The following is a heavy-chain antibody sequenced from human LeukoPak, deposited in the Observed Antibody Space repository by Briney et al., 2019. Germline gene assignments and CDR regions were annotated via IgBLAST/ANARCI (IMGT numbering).Heavy chain of an antibody. CDR2: IKQDGSEK. Sequence: PGGSLRLSCAASGXTSSSYWMSWVRQAPGKGLEWVANIKQDGSEKYYVDSVKGRFTISRDNAKNALYLQMNSLRAEDTAVYYCANDYSNDYWGQGTLVTVSS. CDR1: GXTSSSYW. CDR3: ANDYSNDY. J-gene: IGHJ4*02. D-gene: IGHD4-11*01. V-gene: IGHV3-7*05.